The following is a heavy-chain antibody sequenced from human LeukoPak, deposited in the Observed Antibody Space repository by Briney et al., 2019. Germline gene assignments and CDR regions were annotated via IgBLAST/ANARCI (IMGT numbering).Heavy chain of an antibody. V-gene: IGHV4-34*01. J-gene: IGHJ4*02. CDR2: INHSGST. CDR3: ASGGGHSTEGLDY. CDR1: GGSFSGYY. Sequence: PSETLSLTCAVYGGSFSGYYWSWIRQPPGKGLEWIGEINHSGSTNYNPSLKSRVTISVDTSKNQFSLKLSSVTAADTAVYYCASGGGHSTEGLDYWGQGALVTVSS. D-gene: IGHD2/OR15-2a*01.